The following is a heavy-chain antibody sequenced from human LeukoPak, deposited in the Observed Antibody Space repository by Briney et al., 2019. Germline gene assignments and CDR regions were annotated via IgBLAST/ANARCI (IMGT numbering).Heavy chain of an antibody. CDR3: ARASSYQLLGGGCDY. D-gene: IGHD2-2*01. V-gene: IGHV3-7*04. CDR2: IKQDGSEK. CDR1: GFTFSSYW. J-gene: IGHJ4*02. Sequence: GGSLRPSCAVSGFTFSSYWMSWVRQAPGKGLEWVANIKQDGSEKYYLDFVKGRFTISRDNAKNSVYLQMNSLRVEDTAVYYGARASSYQLLGGGCDYWGQGTLVTVSS.